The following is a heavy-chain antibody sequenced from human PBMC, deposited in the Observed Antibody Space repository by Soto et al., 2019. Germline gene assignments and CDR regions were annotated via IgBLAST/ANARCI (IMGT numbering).Heavy chain of an antibody. D-gene: IGHD1-26*01. J-gene: IGHJ4*02. CDR3: ARSRYTGTYSGSFMDY. Sequence: GVSLRLSCAASGFTVSSTYLTWVRQAPGKGLEWVAILYTGTDTVYADSVKGRFTISRDSSKNTFYLQMNSLRAEDTAMYFCARSRYTGTYSGSFMDYRGQGDMVT. CDR1: GFTVSSTY. CDR2: LYTGTDT. V-gene: IGHV3-53*01.